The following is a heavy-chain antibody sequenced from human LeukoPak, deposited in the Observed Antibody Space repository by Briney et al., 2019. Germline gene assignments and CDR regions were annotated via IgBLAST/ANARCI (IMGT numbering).Heavy chain of an antibody. J-gene: IGHJ4*02. Sequence: GGSLRLSCAASGFTFSSYNMNWVRQAPGKGLEWVSSISSSSTYIYYADSVKGRFTISRDNAKNSLSLQMNSLRAEDTAVYYCARDEQLAFQDWGQGTLVTVSS. D-gene: IGHD6-13*01. V-gene: IGHV3-21*01. CDR2: ISSSSTYI. CDR3: ARDEQLAFQD. CDR1: GFTFSSYN.